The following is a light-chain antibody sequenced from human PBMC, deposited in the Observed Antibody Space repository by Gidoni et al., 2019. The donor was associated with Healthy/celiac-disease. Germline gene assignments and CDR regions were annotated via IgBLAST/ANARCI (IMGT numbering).Light chain of an antibody. V-gene: IGLV3-21*03. CDR2: DDS. CDR3: QVWDSSSDHRVV. J-gene: IGLJ2*01. CDR1: NIGSKS. Sequence: SYVLTQPPSVSVAPGKTDRLTCGGNNIGSKSVHWYQQKPGQAPVLVVYDDSDRPSGIPARFSGSNSGNTATLTISRVEAGDEADYYCQVWDSSSDHRVVFGGGTKLTVL.